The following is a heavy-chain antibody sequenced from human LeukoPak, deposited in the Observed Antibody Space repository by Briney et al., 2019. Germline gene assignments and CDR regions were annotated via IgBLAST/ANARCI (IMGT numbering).Heavy chain of an antibody. J-gene: IGHJ4*02. Sequence: GESLKISCKGSGYSFTSYWIGWVRQMPGRGLEWMGIIYPGDSDTRYSPSFQGQVTISADKSISTAYLQWSSLKASDTAMYYCARQYCSSTSWYSTDFDYWGQGTLVTVSS. V-gene: IGHV5-51*01. CDR2: IYPGDSDT. D-gene: IGHD2-2*01. CDR1: GYSFTSYW. CDR3: ARQYCSSTSWYSTDFDY.